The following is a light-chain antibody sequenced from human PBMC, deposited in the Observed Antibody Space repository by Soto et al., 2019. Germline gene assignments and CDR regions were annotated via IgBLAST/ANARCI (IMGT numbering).Light chain of an antibody. CDR3: QQASSFPRT. CDR1: QAVSTW. J-gene: IGKJ4*01. CDR2: AAS. V-gene: IGKV1-12*01. Sequence: DIQMTQSPAFVSASVGDRVTITCRASQAVSTWLAWYQQKPGDAPKLLIYAASTLQSGVPSRFSGSGSGTDFTLTIRSQQPEDFATYDVQQASSFPRTFGGGTKVEIK.